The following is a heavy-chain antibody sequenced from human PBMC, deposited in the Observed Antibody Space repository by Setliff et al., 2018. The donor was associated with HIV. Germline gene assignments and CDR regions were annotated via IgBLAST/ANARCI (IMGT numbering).Heavy chain of an antibody. V-gene: IGHV3-48*01. CDR3: ARDEALLQFLEWLPDDYYYYYYMDV. Sequence: GGSLRLSCAASGFSFSSYGMNWVRQAPGKGLEWVSYISGSSSTIDYAGSLKGRFTISRDNSKNTLYLQMNSLRAEDTAVYYCARDEALLQFLEWLPDDYYYYYYMDVWGKGTTVTVSS. CDR1: GFSFSSYG. J-gene: IGHJ6*03. CDR2: ISGSSSTI. D-gene: IGHD3-3*01.